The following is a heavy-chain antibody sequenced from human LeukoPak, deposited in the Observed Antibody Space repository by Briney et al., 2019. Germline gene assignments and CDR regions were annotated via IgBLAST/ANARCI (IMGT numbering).Heavy chain of an antibody. CDR1: GGTFSSYA. CDR2: IIPILGIA. CDR3: ARDGVVVAATRTFWFDP. D-gene: IGHD2-15*01. Sequence: ASVKVSCKASGGTFSSYAISWVRQAPGQGLEWMGRIIPILGIANYAQKFQGRVTITADKSTSTAYMELSSLRSEDTAVYYCARDGVVVAATRTFWFDPWGQGTLVTVSS. J-gene: IGHJ5*02. V-gene: IGHV1-69*04.